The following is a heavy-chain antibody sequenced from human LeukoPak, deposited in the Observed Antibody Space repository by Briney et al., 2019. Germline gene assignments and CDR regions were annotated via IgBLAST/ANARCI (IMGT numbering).Heavy chain of an antibody. V-gene: IGHV3-33*06. CDR3: AKGHFLCRTPPFDY. Sequence: GGSLRLSCAASGFSFSNYGMHWVRQAPGKGLEWVAVIWYDGSNKWYAESVKGRFTISRDNSKNTLYMQMNSLRAEDTAIYYCAKGHFLCRTPPFDYWGQGTLVTVSS. D-gene: IGHD3-3*02. CDR2: IWYDGSNK. CDR1: GFSFSNYG. J-gene: IGHJ4*02.